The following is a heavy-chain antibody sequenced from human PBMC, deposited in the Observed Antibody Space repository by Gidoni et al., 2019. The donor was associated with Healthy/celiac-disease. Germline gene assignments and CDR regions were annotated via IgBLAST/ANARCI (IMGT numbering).Heavy chain of an antibody. CDR1: GYTLTRYS. J-gene: IGHJ5*02. Sequence: QVQLVQSGAEVQKPGASVKVACKASGYTLTRYSMHWVRQAPGQGLEWMGIINPSGGSTSYAEKLQGRVTMTRDTSTSTVYMELSSLRSEDTAVYYCARVAVAGSGNWFDPWGQGTLVTVSS. D-gene: IGHD6-19*01. V-gene: IGHV1-46*04. CDR3: ARVAVAGSGNWFDP. CDR2: INPSGGST.